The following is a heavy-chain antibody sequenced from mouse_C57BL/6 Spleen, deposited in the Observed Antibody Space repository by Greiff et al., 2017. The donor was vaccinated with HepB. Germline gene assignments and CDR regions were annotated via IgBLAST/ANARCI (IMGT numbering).Heavy chain of an antibody. CDR1: GYTFTDYN. CDR2: INPNNGGT. Sequence: EVQWVESGPELVKPGASVKMSCKASGYTFTDYNMHWVKQSHGKSLEWIGYINPNNGGTSYNQKFKGKATLTVNKSSSTAYMELRSLTSEDSAVYYCARGIYGSSYDAMDYWGQGTSVTVSS. D-gene: IGHD1-1*01. J-gene: IGHJ4*01. CDR3: ARGIYGSSYDAMDY. V-gene: IGHV1-22*01.